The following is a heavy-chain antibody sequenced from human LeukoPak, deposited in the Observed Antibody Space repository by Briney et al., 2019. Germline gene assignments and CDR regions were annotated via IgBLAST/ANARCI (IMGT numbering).Heavy chain of an antibody. Sequence: GGSLRLSCAASGFTFSSYAMSWVRQAPGKGLEWVSAVSGGGGSTYYADSVKGRFTISRDNSENTLYLQVNSLRAEDTAIYYCAKGGYDSHFDYWGQGTLVTVSS. CDR2: VSGGGGST. CDR3: AKGGYDSHFDY. CDR1: GFTFSSYA. J-gene: IGHJ4*02. D-gene: IGHD5-12*01. V-gene: IGHV3-23*01.